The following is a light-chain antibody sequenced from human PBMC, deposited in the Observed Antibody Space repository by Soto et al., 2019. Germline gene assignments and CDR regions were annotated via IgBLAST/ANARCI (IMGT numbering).Light chain of an antibody. Sequence: QAVVTQPPSASGTPGQKVFISCSGSSSNIGGTNYAYWYQQLPGAAPKLLMHRNNLRPSGVPERISGSKFGTAASLAISGLRSEDEAVYYCASWDDRLGAVIFGGGTKLTVL. V-gene: IGLV1-47*01. J-gene: IGLJ2*01. CDR2: RNN. CDR1: SSNIGGTNY. CDR3: ASWDDRLGAVI.